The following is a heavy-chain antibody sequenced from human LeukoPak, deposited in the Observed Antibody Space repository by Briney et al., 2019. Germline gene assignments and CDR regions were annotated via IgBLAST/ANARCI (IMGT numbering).Heavy chain of an antibody. Sequence: GGSLRLSCAASGFTFTSYSMNWVRQAPGKGLEWISYITSSSSRMYYADSVKGRFTISRDNAKNSLYLQMNSLRAEDTAVYYCARADNYRFDSWGQGVLGTVSS. CDR2: ITSSSSRM. CDR1: GFTFTSYS. D-gene: IGHD4-11*01. V-gene: IGHV3-48*04. J-gene: IGHJ4*02. CDR3: ARADNYRFDS.